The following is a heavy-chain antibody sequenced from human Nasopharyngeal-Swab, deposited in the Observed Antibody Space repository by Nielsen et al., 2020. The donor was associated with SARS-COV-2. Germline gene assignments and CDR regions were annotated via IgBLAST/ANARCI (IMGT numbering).Heavy chain of an antibody. CDR1: GGIFSGYI. V-gene: IGHV1-69*13. J-gene: IGHJ4*02. CDR3: ARGYSSNWGDELDYFDH. D-gene: IGHD7-27*01. CDR2: IIPMFGTA. Sequence: SVKVSCKASGGIFSGYIMSWVRQAPGQGLEWMGGIIPMFGTAKYAQKFQDRVTISADESTSTAYMELSSLRSEDTAVYYCARGYSSNWGDELDYFDHWGQGTPVTVSS.